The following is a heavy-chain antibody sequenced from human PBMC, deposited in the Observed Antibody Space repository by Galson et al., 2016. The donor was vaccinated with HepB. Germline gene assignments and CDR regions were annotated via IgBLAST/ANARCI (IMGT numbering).Heavy chain of an antibody. J-gene: IGHJ6*02. V-gene: IGHV3-21*04. Sequence: SLRLSCAASGFTFRAYTMNWVRQAPGKGLQWVSSNSSGSRHISNTDSLKGRFSISRDDAKNSVFLQMNSLTVDDTAKYFCARDRVDIVAAPSSIRNYYGMDVWGQGSTVTVSS. CDR1: GFTFRAYT. CDR2: NSSGSRHI. D-gene: IGHD5-12*01. CDR3: ARDRVDIVAAPSSIRNYYGMDV.